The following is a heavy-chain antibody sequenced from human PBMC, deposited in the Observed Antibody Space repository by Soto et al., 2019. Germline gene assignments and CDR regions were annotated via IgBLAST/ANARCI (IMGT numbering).Heavy chain of an antibody. V-gene: IGHV1-18*01. CDR3: ARAGVSPYYYDGMDV. Sequence: QVQLVQSGAEVKKPGASVKVSCKASGYTFTRSGISWVRQAPGQGLEWMGWISTYNGDTNYAQTFKGRVTMTTDTATSTAYMELRSLRSDDTALYYGARAGVSPYYYDGMDVWGQGTPVTVSS. J-gene: IGHJ6*02. CDR2: ISTYNGDT. CDR1: GYTFTRSG.